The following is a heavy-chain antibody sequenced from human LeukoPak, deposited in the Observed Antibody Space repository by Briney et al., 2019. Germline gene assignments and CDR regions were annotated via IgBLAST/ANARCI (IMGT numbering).Heavy chain of an antibody. CDR3: ARVDDRSDAFDI. J-gene: IGHJ3*02. D-gene: IGHD1-1*01. Sequence: QTGGSLRLSCAASGFTFSSYAMHWVRQAPGKGLEWVAVISYDGSNKYYADSVKGRFTISRDNSKNTLYLQMNSLRAEDTAVYYCARVDDRSDAFDIWGQGTMVTVSS. V-gene: IGHV3-30*04. CDR1: GFTFSSYA. CDR2: ISYDGSNK.